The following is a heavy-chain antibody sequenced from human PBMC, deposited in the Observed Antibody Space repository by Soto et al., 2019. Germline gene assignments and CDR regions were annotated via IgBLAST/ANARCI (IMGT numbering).Heavy chain of an antibody. CDR3: AHGGGREYSSSTFDY. CDR2: IYWDDDK. J-gene: IGHJ4*02. Sequence: QITLKESGPTLVNPTQTLTLTCTFSGFSLSTSGVGVGWIRQPPGKALEWLALIYWDDDKRYSPSLKSRLTSTNDTPKNQVVLTTANLDPGDTSPYYCAHGGGREYSSSTFDYWGQGTLVTVSS. D-gene: IGHD6-6*01. CDR1: GFSLSTSGVG. V-gene: IGHV2-5*02.